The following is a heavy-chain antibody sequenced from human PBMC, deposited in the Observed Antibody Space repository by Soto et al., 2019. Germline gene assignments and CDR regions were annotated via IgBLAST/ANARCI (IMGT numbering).Heavy chain of an antibody. CDR1: GGSVSSGSYY. J-gene: IGHJ5*02. CDR2: IYSSGST. V-gene: IGHV4-61*03. D-gene: IGHD6-6*01. CDR3: ASEYSSSSWFDP. Sequence: SETLSLTCTVSGGSVSSGSYYWSWIRQTPGKGLEWIGYIYSSGSTCSNPSLKSRLTISIDTSKNHFSLKLTSVTAAYTAVYYCASEYSSSSWFDPWGQGALVTVSS.